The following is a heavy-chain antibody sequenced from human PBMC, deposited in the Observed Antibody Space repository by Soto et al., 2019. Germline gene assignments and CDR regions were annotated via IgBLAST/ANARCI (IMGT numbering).Heavy chain of an antibody. J-gene: IGHJ4*02. D-gene: IGHD6-19*01. Sequence: PSETLSLTCTVSGGSISSSSYYWGWIRQPPGKGLEWIGSIYYSGSTYYNPSLKSRVTISVDTSKNQFSLKLSSVTAADTAVYYCASSWWLVQGYWGQGTLVTVSS. V-gene: IGHV4-39*01. CDR3: ASSWWLVQGY. CDR2: IYYSGST. CDR1: GGSISSSSYY.